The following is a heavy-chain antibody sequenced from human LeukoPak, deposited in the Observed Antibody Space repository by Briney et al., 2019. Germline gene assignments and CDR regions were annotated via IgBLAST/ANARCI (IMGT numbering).Heavy chain of an antibody. J-gene: IGHJ3*02. D-gene: IGHD6-19*01. CDR1: GYSFTSYW. V-gene: IGHV5-10-1*01. CDR3: ARHLSSGWSFQIHAFDI. Sequence: GESLKISCQGSGYSFTSYWISWVRQMPGKGLEWMGRIDPSDSYTNYSPSFQGHVTISADKSISTAYLQWSSLKASDTAMYCCARHLSSGWSFQIHAFDIWGQGTMVTVSS. CDR2: IDPSDSYT.